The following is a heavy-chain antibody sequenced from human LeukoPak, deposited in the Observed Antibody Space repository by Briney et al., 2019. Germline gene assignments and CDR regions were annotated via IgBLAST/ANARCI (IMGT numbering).Heavy chain of an antibody. CDR3: ARVKPVGAPPLPDY. Sequence: ASVKVSYKASGYTFTGYYMHWVRQAPGQGLEWIGWINPNSGGTNYAQKFQGRVTMTRDTSISTAYMELSRLRSDDTAVYYCARVKPVGAPPLPDYWGQGTLVTVSS. V-gene: IGHV1-2*02. CDR1: GYTFTGYY. D-gene: IGHD1-26*01. CDR2: INPNSGGT. J-gene: IGHJ4*02.